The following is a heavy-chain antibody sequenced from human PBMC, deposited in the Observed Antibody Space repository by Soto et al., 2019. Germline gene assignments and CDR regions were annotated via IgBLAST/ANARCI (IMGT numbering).Heavy chain of an antibody. CDR2: IKQDGSEK. J-gene: IGHJ4*02. V-gene: IGHV3-7*05. D-gene: IGHD3-3*01. CDR1: GFTFSSYW. Sequence: GGSLRLSCAASGFTFSSYWMSWVRQAPGKGLEWVANIKQDGSEKYYVDSVKGRFTISRDNAKNSLYLQMNSLRAEDTAVYYCARVKRITIFGVVTPDYFDYWGQGTLVTVSS. CDR3: ARVKRITIFGVVTPDYFDY.